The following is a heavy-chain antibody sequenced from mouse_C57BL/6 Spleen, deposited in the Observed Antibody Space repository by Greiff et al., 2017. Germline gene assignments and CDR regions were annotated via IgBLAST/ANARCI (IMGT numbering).Heavy chain of an antibody. J-gene: IGHJ1*03. CDR2: IDPSDSYT. Sequence: VQLQQSGAELVMPGASVKLSCKASGYTFTSYWMHWVKQRPGQGLEWIGEIDPSDSYTNYNQKFKGKSTLTVDKSSSTAYMQLSSLTSEDSAVYYCARMGYGSRRNYWYFDVWGTGTTVTVSS. D-gene: IGHD1-1*01. CDR3: ARMGYGSRRNYWYFDV. V-gene: IGHV1-69*01. CDR1: GYTFTSYW.